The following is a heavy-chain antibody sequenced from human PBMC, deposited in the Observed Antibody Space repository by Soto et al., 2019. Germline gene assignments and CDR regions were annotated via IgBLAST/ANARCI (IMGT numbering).Heavy chain of an antibody. Sequence: QVQLVQSGAEVKKPGASVKVSCKASGYTFTSYDINWVRQATGQGLEWMGWMNPNSGNTGYAQKFQGRVTMTRNTSIRTAYMELSSMRSEDTAVYYCARGGLPYYYYYMDVWGKGTTVTVSS. CDR3: ARGGLPYYYYYMDV. D-gene: IGHD4-17*01. CDR2: MNPNSGNT. CDR1: GYTFTSYD. J-gene: IGHJ6*03. V-gene: IGHV1-8*01.